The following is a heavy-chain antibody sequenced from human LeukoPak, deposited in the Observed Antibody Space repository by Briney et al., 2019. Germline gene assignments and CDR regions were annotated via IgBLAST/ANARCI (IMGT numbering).Heavy chain of an antibody. CDR3: TRDHYLSGFT. D-gene: IGHD3-10*01. CDR2: INHSGST. Sequence: PSETLSLTCAVYGGSFSGYYWSWIRQPPGKGLEWIGEINHSGSTNYNPSLKSRVTISVDTSKNQFSLKLSSVTAADTAVYYCTRDHYLSGFTWGQGTLVTVSS. V-gene: IGHV4-34*01. J-gene: IGHJ4*02. CDR1: GGSFSGYY.